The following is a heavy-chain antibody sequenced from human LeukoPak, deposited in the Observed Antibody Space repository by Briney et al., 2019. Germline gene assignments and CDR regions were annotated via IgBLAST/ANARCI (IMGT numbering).Heavy chain of an antibody. Sequence: ASVKVSCKASGYTFTSYYMHWVRQAPGQGLEWMGIINPSGGSTSYAQKFQGRVTMTRDTSTSTVYMELSSLRSEDTAVYYCASAPGGSSSWYPHYYYYYMDVWGKGTTVTVSS. J-gene: IGHJ6*03. CDR3: ASAPGGSSSWYPHYYYYYMDV. V-gene: IGHV1-46*01. CDR1: GYTFTSYY. D-gene: IGHD6-13*01. CDR2: INPSGGST.